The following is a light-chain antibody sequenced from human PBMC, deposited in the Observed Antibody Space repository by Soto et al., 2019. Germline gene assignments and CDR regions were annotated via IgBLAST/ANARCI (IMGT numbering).Light chain of an antibody. CDR3: QHYAGSPWT. J-gene: IGKJ1*01. Sequence: EIVFTQSPCTLSLSPGERATLSCRASQSVGINYLAWYQQKPGQAPRLLMHGASSRATGIPDRFSGSGSGTDFTLTISRLEPEDFAVYYCQHYAGSPWTFGQGTKVDIK. V-gene: IGKV3-20*01. CDR1: QSVGINY. CDR2: GAS.